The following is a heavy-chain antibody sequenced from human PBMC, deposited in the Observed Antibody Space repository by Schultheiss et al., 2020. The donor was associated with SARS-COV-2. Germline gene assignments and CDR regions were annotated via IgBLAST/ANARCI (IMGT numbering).Heavy chain of an antibody. D-gene: IGHD2-21*02. CDR3: AREYCGGDCYSNYYYGMDV. CDR1: EFTFSSYS. J-gene: IGHJ6*02. V-gene: IGHV3-21*01. CDR2: ISSSSSYI. Sequence: GGSLRLSCGASEFTFSSYSMNWVRQAPGKGLEWVSSISSSSSYIYYADSVKGRFTISRDNAKNSLYLQMNSLRAEDTAVYYCAREYCGGDCYSNYYYGMDVWGQGTTVTVSS.